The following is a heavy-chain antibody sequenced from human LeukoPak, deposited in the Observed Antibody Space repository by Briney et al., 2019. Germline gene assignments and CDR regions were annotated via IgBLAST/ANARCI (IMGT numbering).Heavy chain of an antibody. CDR1: GYTFTSYY. D-gene: IGHD6-13*01. V-gene: IGHV1-46*01. J-gene: IGHJ4*02. Sequence: ASVKVSCKASGYTFTSYYMHWVRQAPGQGLEWMGIINPSGGSTSYAQKFQGRVTMTRDTSTSTVYMELSSLISEDTAVYYCARAIAAAGTWPDFDYWGQGTLVTVSS. CDR2: INPSGGST. CDR3: ARAIAAAGTWPDFDY.